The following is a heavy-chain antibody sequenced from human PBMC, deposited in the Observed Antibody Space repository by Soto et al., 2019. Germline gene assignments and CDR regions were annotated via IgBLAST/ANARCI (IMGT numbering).Heavy chain of an antibody. CDR1: GYSISSGYY. Sequence: PSETLSLTGAVSGYSISSGYYWGWFRHPPGEGLEWIGSVHYSGSTYYNPSPKSRVTISVDTSKNQFSLKLSSVTAADTAVYYCASGPGNDFWSGYYPFDYWGQGTLVTVSS. V-gene: IGHV4-38-2*01. J-gene: IGHJ4*02. CDR3: ASGPGNDFWSGYYPFDY. D-gene: IGHD3-3*01. CDR2: VHYSGST.